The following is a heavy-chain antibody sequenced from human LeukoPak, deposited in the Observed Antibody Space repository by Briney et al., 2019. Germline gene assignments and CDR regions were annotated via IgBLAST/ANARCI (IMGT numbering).Heavy chain of an antibody. CDR1: GGSISSYY. Sequence: MPSETLSLTCTVSGGSISSYYWSWIRQPPGKGLEWIGYIYYSGSTNYNPSLKSRVTISVDTSKNQFSLKLSSVTAADTAVYYCARGGQRSSGWYGAFDIWGQGTMVTVSS. D-gene: IGHD6-19*01. V-gene: IGHV4-59*08. J-gene: IGHJ3*02. CDR2: IYYSGST. CDR3: ARGGQRSSGWYGAFDI.